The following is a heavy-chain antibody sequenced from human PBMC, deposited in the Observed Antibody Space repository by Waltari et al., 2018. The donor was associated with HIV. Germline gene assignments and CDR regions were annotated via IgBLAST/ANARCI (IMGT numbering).Heavy chain of an antibody. CDR2: IYYSGSP. V-gene: IGHV4-30-4*01. J-gene: IGHJ6*02. CDR1: GGSISSGDYY. D-gene: IGHD3-3*01. CDR3: ARDCCDFWSGYSRHYYYGMDV. Sequence: QVQLQESGPGLVKPSQTLSLTCTVSGGSISSGDYYWSWIRPPPGKGLEWIGYIYYSGSPYYNPSLKSRVTISVDTSKNQFSLKLSSVTAADTAVYYCARDCCDFWSGYSRHYYYGMDVWGQGTTVTVSS.